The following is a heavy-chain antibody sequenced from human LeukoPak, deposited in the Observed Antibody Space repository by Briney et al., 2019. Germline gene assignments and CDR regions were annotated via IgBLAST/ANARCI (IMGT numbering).Heavy chain of an antibody. V-gene: IGHV4-39*07. CDR3: ARSANYDILTGLDWYFDL. J-gene: IGHJ2*01. CDR2: IYYSGST. Sequence: PSETLSLPCTVSGGSISSSSHYWGWIRQPPGKGLEWIGSIYYSGSTDYNPSLKSRVTISVDTSKNQLSLKLSSVTAADTAVYYCARSANYDILTGLDWYFDLWGRGTLVTVSS. CDR1: GGSISSSSHY. D-gene: IGHD3-9*01.